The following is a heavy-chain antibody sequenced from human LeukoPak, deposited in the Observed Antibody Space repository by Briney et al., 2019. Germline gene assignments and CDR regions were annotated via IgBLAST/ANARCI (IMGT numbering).Heavy chain of an antibody. Sequence: TLSLTCTVSGGSISSGGYYWSWIRQHPGKGLEWIGYICYSGSTYYNPSLKSRVTISVDTSKNQFSLKLSSVTAADTAVYYCARDKPYGSGSYIDYWGQGTLVTVSS. D-gene: IGHD3-10*01. CDR1: GGSISSGGYY. V-gene: IGHV4-31*03. CDR2: ICYSGST. J-gene: IGHJ4*02. CDR3: ARDKPYGSGSYIDY.